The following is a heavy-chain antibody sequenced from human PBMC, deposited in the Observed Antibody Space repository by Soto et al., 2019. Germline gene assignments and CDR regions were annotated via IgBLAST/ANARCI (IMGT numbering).Heavy chain of an antibody. Sequence: QVHLVQSGAEVKKPGASVKVSCKASNETLTTYGISWVRQAPGQGLEWMGWVSGYSGHSSSAQEFQDRVIMTSDTASIPAYLELKSLRSDGAAVYFCGRDSSASGYFYGMEVWGQGTKVSVSS. CDR1: NETLTTYG. D-gene: IGHD6-19*01. CDR3: GRDSSASGYFYGMEV. J-gene: IGHJ6*02. CDR2: VSGYSGHS. V-gene: IGHV1-18*01.